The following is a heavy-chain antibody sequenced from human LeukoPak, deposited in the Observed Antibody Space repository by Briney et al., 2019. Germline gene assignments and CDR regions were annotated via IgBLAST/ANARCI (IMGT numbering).Heavy chain of an antibody. CDR2: ISSSSSYT. D-gene: IGHD3-10*01. CDR1: GFTFSDYY. Sequence: PGGSLRLPCAASGFTFSDYYMSWIRQAPGKGLEWVSYISSSSSYTNYADSVKGRFTISRDNAKNSLYLQMNSLRAEDTAVYYCARVPRITMVRGVIMAYYLDYWGQGTLVTVSS. V-gene: IGHV3-11*06. CDR3: ARVPRITMVRGVIMAYYLDY. J-gene: IGHJ4*02.